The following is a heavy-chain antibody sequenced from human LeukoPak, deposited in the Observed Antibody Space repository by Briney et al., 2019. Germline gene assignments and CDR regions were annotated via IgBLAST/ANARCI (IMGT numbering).Heavy chain of an antibody. Sequence: PGGSLRLSCATSGFTFSNNEMNWVRQAPGKGLEWVSYMSRGGNTIYYSDSVKGRFTISRDTAENSLSLQMNSLRAEDTAVYYCARAVRGYSPWGQGTLVTVSS. CDR3: ARAVRGYSP. J-gene: IGHJ5*02. CDR1: GFTFSNNE. CDR2: MSRGGNTI. V-gene: IGHV3-48*03. D-gene: IGHD5-18*01.